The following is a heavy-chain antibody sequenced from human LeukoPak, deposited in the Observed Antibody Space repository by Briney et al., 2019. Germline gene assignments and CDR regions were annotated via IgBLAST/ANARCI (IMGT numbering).Heavy chain of an antibody. Sequence: PSETLSLTWTVSCGSISSSYWSWIRQPPGKGLDWIGYIHYSGNTNSNPSLTSRVTMSVDTSNNQFSLKLTSVTAADTAVYYCARDTVGSSSTFDYWGQGTLVTVSS. CDR1: CGSISSSY. J-gene: IGHJ4*02. CDR2: IHYSGNT. V-gene: IGHV4-59*01. D-gene: IGHD6-13*01. CDR3: ARDTVGSSSTFDY.